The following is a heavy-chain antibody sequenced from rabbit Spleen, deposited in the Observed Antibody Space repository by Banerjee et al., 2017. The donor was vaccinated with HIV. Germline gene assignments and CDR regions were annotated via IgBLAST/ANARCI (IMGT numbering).Heavy chain of an antibody. V-gene: IGHV1S45*01. CDR2: INAGSSGST. Sequence: QEQLVESGGGLVQPEGSLTLTCKASGFSFSDRDVMCWVRQAPGKGLEWIACINAGSSGSTYYASWAKGRFTISKTSSTTVTLQMTSLTAADTATYFCARYSDNTIYSLWGQGTLVTVS. J-gene: IGHJ3*01. CDR3: ARYSDNTIYSL. CDR1: GFSFSDRDV. D-gene: IGHD2-1*01.